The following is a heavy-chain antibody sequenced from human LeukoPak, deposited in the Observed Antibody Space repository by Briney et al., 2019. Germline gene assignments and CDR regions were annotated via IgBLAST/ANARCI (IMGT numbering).Heavy chain of an antibody. CDR2: ISAYNGNT. J-gene: IGHJ6*03. CDR3: ASLWQQLVEGYYYYYMDV. Sequence: GASVKVSCKASGYTFTSYGISWVRQAPGQGLEWMGWISAYNGNTNYAQKLQGRVTMTTDTSTSTAYMELRSLRSDDTAVYYCASLWQQLVEGYYYYYMDVWGKGTTVTVSS. V-gene: IGHV1-18*01. CDR1: GYTFTSYG. D-gene: IGHD6-13*01.